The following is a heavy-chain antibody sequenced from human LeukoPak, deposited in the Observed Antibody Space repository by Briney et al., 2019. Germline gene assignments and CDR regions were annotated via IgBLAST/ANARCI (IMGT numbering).Heavy chain of an antibody. CDR3: ARDSKGFIVVPAAPTYYYYFMDV. CDR1: GFTFSGFW. CDR2: IKQDGSEI. D-gene: IGHD2-2*01. Sequence: PGGSLRLSCSASGFTFSGFWMNWVRQAPGKGLEWVAKIKQDGSEIYYVDSVRGRFTISRDNAKNSPYLQMNSLRGEDTAVYFCARDSKGFIVVPAAPTYYYYFMDVWGKGTTVTVSS. J-gene: IGHJ6*03. V-gene: IGHV3-7*01.